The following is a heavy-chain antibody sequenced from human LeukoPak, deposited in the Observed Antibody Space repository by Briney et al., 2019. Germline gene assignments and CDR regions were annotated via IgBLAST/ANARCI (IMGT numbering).Heavy chain of an antibody. CDR2: ISSLSGTI. D-gene: IGHD6-19*01. Sequence: GGSLRLSCVASGFTFSSCSMNWVRQAPGEGLEWVSYISSLSGTIYYADSVKGRFTISRDDSKNTLFLQMNNLRIDDTAVYYCARLKAVAGPHYYFDYWGQGTLVTVSS. CDR1: GFTFSSCS. CDR3: ARLKAVAGPHYYFDY. V-gene: IGHV3-48*01. J-gene: IGHJ4*02.